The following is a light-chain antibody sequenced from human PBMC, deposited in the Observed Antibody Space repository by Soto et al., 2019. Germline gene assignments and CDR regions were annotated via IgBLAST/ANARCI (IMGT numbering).Light chain of an antibody. J-gene: IGLJ3*02. CDR2: SNN. V-gene: IGLV1-36*01. CDR3: AAWDDSLNGWV. CDR1: SSNIGNNA. Sequence: QSVLTQPPSVSEAPRQRVTISCSGSSSNIGNNAVNWYQQLPGKAPKLLIYSNNQRPSGVPDRFSGSKSGTSASLAISGLQSEDEADYYCAAWDDSLNGWVFGGGTKVTVL.